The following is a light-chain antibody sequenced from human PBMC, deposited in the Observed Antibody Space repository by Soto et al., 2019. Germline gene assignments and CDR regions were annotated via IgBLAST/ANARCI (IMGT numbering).Light chain of an antibody. V-gene: IGKV1-39*01. Sequence: DIQMTQSPSSLSASVGDRVTITCRASLGIANYLNWYQHKPGKAPILLIYAASRLQSGVPSRFSGRGSGTDFTLTISSLQPEDFATYYCQQSYDIPLTFGPGTKVDIK. CDR1: LGIANY. CDR3: QQSYDIPLT. CDR2: AAS. J-gene: IGKJ3*01.